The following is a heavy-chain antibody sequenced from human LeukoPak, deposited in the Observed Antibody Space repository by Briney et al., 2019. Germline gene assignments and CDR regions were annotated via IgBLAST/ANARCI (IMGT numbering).Heavy chain of an antibody. CDR2: ISGSGGST. Sequence: GGSLRLSCAASGFTFSSYGMSWVRQAPGKGLEWVSAISGSGGSTYYADSVKGRFTISRDSFNNTLYLQMNSLRPEDTAVYYCAKEGDYYGSGSYRDGFDIWGQGTRATVSS. D-gene: IGHD3-10*01. CDR1: GFTFSSYG. J-gene: IGHJ3*02. V-gene: IGHV3-23*01. CDR3: AKEGDYYGSGSYRDGFDI.